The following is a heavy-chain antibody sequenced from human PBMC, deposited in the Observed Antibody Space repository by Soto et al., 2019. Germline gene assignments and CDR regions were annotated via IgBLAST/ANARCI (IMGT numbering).Heavy chain of an antibody. CDR3: AHGSCFGADCYPNPYFDF. CDR1: GFSLSTTEEG. CDR2: IYWDGDK. V-gene: IGHV2-5*02. Sequence: QITLKESGPTLVNPTQTLTLTCTFSGFSLSTTEEGVGWIRQPPGKAPEWLALIYWDGDKRYSPSLKTMLTITKDTSKNQVVLTVTNVDPVDTATYYCAHGSCFGADCYPNPYFDFWGQGILVTVSS. D-gene: IGHD2-21*02. J-gene: IGHJ4*02.